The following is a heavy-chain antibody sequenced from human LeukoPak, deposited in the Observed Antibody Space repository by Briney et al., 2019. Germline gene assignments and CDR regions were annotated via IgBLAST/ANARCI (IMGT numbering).Heavy chain of an antibody. CDR1: GYTLTELS. Sequence: ASVKVSCKVSGYTLTELSMHWVRQAPGKGLEWMGGLDPEDGETIYAQKFQGRVTMTEDTSTDTAYMELSSLRSEDTAVYYCATDRGVAAAGTYYYYMDVWGKGTTVTVSS. J-gene: IGHJ6*03. D-gene: IGHD6-13*01. V-gene: IGHV1-24*01. CDR3: ATDRGVAAAGTYYYYMDV. CDR2: LDPEDGET.